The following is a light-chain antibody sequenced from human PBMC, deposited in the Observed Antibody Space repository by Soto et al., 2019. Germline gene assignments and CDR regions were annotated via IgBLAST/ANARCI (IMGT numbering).Light chain of an antibody. V-gene: IGLV2-14*01. Sequence: QSVLTQPASVSESPGQSITISCTGTSSDVGASDFVSWYQQHPGKAPELIIYEISNRPSGVSSRFSGSKSGNTASLTISGLQAEDGSVYYCTSYTPTPPLVFGGGTTPTVL. CDR3: TSYTPTPPLV. CDR1: SSDVGASDF. CDR2: EIS. J-gene: IGLJ2*01.